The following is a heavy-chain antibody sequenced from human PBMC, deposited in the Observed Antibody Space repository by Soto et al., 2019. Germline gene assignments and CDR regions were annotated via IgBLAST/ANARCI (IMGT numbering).Heavy chain of an antibody. CDR1: GGTFSSYA. D-gene: IGHD6-6*01. CDR2: IIPIFGIA. CDR3: ARDDEYSSSFNAFDI. Sequence: ASVKVSCKASGGTFSSYAISWVRQAPGKGLEWMGGIIPIFGIANYAQKFQGRVTITADKSTSTAYMELSSLRSEDTAVYYCARDDEYSSSFNAFDIWGQGTMVTVSS. V-gene: IGHV1-69*10. J-gene: IGHJ3*02.